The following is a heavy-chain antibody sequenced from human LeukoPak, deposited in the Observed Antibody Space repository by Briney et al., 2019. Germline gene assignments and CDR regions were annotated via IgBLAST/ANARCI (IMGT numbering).Heavy chain of an antibody. CDR2: INYSGST. CDR3: ARQRTTVTTASAFDI. CDR1: GGSISSYY. J-gene: IGHJ3*02. V-gene: IGHV4-59*08. Sequence: SETLSLTCTVSGGSISSYYWSWIRQPPGKGLEWIGYINYSGSTNYNPSLKSRVTISVDTSKNQFSLKLSSVTAADTAVYYCARQRTTVTTASAFDIWGQGTMVTVSS. D-gene: IGHD4-17*01.